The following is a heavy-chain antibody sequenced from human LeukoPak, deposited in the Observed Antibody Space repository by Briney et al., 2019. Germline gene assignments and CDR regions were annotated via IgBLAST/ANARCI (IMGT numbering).Heavy chain of an antibody. CDR2: ISGGGVTT. V-gene: IGHV3-23*01. J-gene: IGHJ5*02. CDR1: GLTFSSYA. D-gene: IGHD6-13*01. CDR3: ARESPVAAVGRSWFDP. Sequence: GGSLRLSCAASGLTFSSYAMSWVRQAPGKGLEWVSTISGGGVTTYYADSVKGRLTISRDNSKNTVSLQMNSLRDDDTAVYFCARESPVAAVGRSWFDPWGQGTLVTVSS.